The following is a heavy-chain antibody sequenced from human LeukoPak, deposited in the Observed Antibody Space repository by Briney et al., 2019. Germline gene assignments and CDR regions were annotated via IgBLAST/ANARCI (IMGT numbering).Heavy chain of an antibody. CDR1: GFTFSSYA. Sequence: GGSLRLSCAASGFTFSSYAMSWVRQAPGKGLEWISSISGSGGRTYYADSVKGRFTISRDNSKNTLYLQMNSLRAEDTAVYYCVRRGPATGGNFDYWGQGTLVTVSS. CDR3: VRRGPATGGNFDY. D-gene: IGHD3-16*01. J-gene: IGHJ4*02. V-gene: IGHV3-23*01. CDR2: ISGSGGRT.